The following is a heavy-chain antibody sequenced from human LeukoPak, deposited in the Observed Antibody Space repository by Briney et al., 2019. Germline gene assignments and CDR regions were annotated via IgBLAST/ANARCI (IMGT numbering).Heavy chain of an antibody. V-gene: IGHV1-2*02. CDR3: ARVVGGLKHFDY. D-gene: IGHD2-15*01. CDR1: GYTFTGYY. CDR2: INPNSGGT. Sequence: ASVKVSCKASGYTFTGYYMHWVRQAPGQGLERMGWINPNSGGTNYAQKFQGRVTMTRDTSISTAYMELSRLRSDDTAVYYCARVVGGLKHFDYWGQGTLVTVSS. J-gene: IGHJ4*02.